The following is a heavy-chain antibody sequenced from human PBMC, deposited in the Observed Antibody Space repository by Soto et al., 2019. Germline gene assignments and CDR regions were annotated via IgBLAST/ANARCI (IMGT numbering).Heavy chain of an antibody. D-gene: IGHD3-3*01. CDR2: IYYSGST. CDR3: ARDRGPYDFWSGYYSTDY. J-gene: IGHJ4*02. V-gene: IGHV4-30-4*01. Sequence: SETLSLTCTVSGGSISSGDYYWSWIRQPPGKGLEWIGYIYYSGSTYYNPSLKSRVTISVDTSKNQFSLKLSSVTAADTAVYYCARDRGPYDFWSGYYSTDYWGQGTLVTVSA. CDR1: GGSISSGDYY.